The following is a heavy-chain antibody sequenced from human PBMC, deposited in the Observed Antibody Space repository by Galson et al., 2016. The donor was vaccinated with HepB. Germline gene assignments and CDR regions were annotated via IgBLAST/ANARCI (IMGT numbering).Heavy chain of an antibody. Sequence: SLRLSCAASGFTFSNYWMHWVRQAPGKGLVWVSYIKSDMSTNYADSVKGRFTISRDNAKNTLYLQLKSLRAEDTAVYFCARDYGYGLDVWGKGITVTVSS. CDR3: ARDYGYGLDV. V-gene: IGHV3-74*01. CDR1: GFTFSNYW. J-gene: IGHJ6*04. CDR2: IKSDMST. D-gene: IGHD3-16*01.